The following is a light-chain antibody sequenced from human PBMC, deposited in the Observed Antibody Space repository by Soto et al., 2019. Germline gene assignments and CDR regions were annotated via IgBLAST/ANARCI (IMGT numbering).Light chain of an antibody. CDR2: DVT. CDR3: SSYTSSSSYV. V-gene: IGLV2-14*01. CDR1: SSNVGGYKY. J-gene: IGLJ1*01. Sequence: QSALTQPASVSGSPRQKITISCTGTSSNVGGYKYVSWYQQHPDKAPKLIIYDVTNRPSGISNRFSGSKSGNTASLTISGLQAEDEADYYCSSYTSSSSYVFGTGXKVTVL.